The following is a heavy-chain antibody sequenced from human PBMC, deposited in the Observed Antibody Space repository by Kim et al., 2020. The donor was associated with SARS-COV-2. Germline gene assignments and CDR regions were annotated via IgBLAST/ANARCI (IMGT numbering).Heavy chain of an antibody. V-gene: IGHV4-59*01. CDR1: GGSISNYY. J-gene: IGHJ4*02. Sequence: SETLSLTCTVSGGSISNYYWSWIRQPPGKGLEWIGYIYYSGSTNYNPSLKSRVTISVDTSNNPVSLTLRSVTAADTAVYSCARGRWASPYWGQATLATAS. CDR3: ARGRWASPY. CDR2: IYYSGST. D-gene: IGHD1-26*01.